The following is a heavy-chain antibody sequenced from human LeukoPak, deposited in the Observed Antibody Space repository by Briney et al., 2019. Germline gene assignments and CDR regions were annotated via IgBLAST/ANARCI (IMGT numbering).Heavy chain of an antibody. CDR2: MNPNSGNT. CDR1: GYTFTSYD. CDR3: ARDAVAGTMSWFDP. V-gene: IGHV1-8*01. D-gene: IGHD6-19*01. Sequence: GASVKVSCKASGYTFTSYDINWVRQATGQGLEWMGWMNPNSGNTGYAQKFQGRVTMTMNTSISTAYMELSRLRSDDTDVYYCARDAVAGTMSWFDPWGQGTLVTVSS. J-gene: IGHJ5*02.